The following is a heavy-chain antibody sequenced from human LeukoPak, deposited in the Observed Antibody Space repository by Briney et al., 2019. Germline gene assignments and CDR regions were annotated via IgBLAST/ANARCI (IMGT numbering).Heavy chain of an antibody. J-gene: IGHJ6*02. V-gene: IGHV1-69*04. CDR1: GGTFSSYA. CDR2: IIPILGIA. D-gene: IGHD2-15*01. CDR3: ARAVAATPRDHYYGMDV. Sequence: SVKVSCKASGGTFSSYAISWVRQAPGQGLEWMGRIIPILGIANYAQKFQGRVTITADKSTSTAYMELSSLRSEDTAVYYCARAVAATPRDHYYGMDVWGQGTTVTVSS.